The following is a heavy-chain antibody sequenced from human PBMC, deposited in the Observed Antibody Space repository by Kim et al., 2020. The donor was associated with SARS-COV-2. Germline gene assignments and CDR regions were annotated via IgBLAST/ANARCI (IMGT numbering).Heavy chain of an antibody. Sequence: GGSLRLSCAASGFTFSDYYMSWIRQAPGKGLEWVADISSSGSTIYYADSVKGRFTISRDNAKNSLYLQMNSLRAEDTAVYYCARVMRYSSGWGYGAPIDYWGQGTLVTVSS. CDR3: ARVMRYSSGWGYGAPIDY. CDR2: ISSSGSTI. V-gene: IGHV3-11*01. CDR1: GFTFSDYY. J-gene: IGHJ4*02. D-gene: IGHD6-19*01.